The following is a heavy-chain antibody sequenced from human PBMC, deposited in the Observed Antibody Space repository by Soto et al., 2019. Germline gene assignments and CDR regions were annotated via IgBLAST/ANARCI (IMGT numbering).Heavy chain of an antibody. J-gene: IGHJ4*02. CDR3: ARHRTYYDILTGYYTQNYFDY. V-gene: IGHV4-39*01. CDR2: IYYSGST. D-gene: IGHD3-9*01. Sequence: SETLSLTCTVSGGSISSSSYYWGWIRQPPGKGLEWIGSIYYSGSTYYNPSLKSRVTISVDTSKNQFSLKLSSVTAADTAVYYCARHRTYYDILTGYYTQNYFDYWGQGTLVTVSS. CDR1: GGSISSSSYY.